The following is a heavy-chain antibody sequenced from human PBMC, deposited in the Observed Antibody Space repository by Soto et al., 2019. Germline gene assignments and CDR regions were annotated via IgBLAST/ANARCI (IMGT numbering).Heavy chain of an antibody. V-gene: IGHV4-30-2*01. Sequence: HLQLQESGSGLVKPSQTLSLTCAVSGGSISSGGYSWSWIRQPPGKGLEWIGYIYHSGSTYYNPSPXSXXTISVDRSKNQFSLKLSSVTAADTAVYYCARVPDVWGQGTTVTVSS. CDR1: GGSISSGGYS. CDR3: ARVPDV. J-gene: IGHJ6*02. CDR2: IYHSGST.